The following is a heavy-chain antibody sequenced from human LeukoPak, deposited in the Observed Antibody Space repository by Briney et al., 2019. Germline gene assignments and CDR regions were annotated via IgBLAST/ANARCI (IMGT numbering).Heavy chain of an antibody. CDR3: AKARSGWYADYYYYGMDV. Sequence: AGSLCLSCAASAFTFSSNGMSWDRQAQGNGLEWDSATSGSGGSTYYADCVEGGFTISRDNSKHTLYLQMNGVRAEDTAVYYCAKARSGWYADYYYYGMDVWGEGPTVTVP. CDR2: TSGSGGST. D-gene: IGHD6-19*01. J-gene: IGHJ6*02. CDR1: AFTFSSNG. V-gene: IGHV3-23*01.